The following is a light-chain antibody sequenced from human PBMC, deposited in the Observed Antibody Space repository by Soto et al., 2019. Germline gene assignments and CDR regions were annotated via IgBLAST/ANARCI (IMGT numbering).Light chain of an antibody. Sequence: EIVMTQSPATLSVSPGERATLSCRASQSVYSNLAWYQQKPGQAPRLLIYHASTRATGIPARFSGGGSGTEFTLTISSLQSEDFAVYYCQQYTKWPLTFGGGTKVETK. CDR1: QSVYSN. V-gene: IGKV3-15*01. J-gene: IGKJ4*01. CDR2: HAS. CDR3: QQYTKWPLT.